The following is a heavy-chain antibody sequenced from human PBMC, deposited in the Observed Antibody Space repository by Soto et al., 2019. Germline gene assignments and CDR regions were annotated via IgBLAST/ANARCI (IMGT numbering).Heavy chain of an antibody. V-gene: IGHV3-23*01. CDR2: INLNGGGA. CDR1: GFPFSSYA. Sequence: EVQLLDSGGGLVQPGGALRLSCKVSGFPFSSYAMTWVRQAPGKGLEWFSSINLNGGGANYADSVKGRFTISRDDSNDVLSLQMNSLRAEDTAIYSCATGYYFDFWGQGNLVTVSS. J-gene: IGHJ4*02. CDR3: ATGYYFDF.